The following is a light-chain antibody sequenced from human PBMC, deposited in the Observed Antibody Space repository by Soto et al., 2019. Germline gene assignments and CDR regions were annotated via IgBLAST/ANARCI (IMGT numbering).Light chain of an antibody. CDR3: PAWADSLNVLYV. CDR2: NNN. CDR1: RSNIGTNA. J-gene: IGLJ1*01. Sequence: QSVLTQPPSASATPGQRVTISCSGSRSNIGTNAVNWYQQPLGTAPRLLIYNNNQQPSGVPDRFSGSQSGTSASLAISGLQADEEATYFLPAWADSLNVLYVFGTGNKLNVL. V-gene: IGLV1-44*01.